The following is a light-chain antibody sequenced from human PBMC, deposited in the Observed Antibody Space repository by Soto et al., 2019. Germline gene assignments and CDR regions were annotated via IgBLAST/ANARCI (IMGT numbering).Light chain of an antibody. Sequence: EIVMTQSPATLSVSPGERATLSCRASQSVSANLAWYQQKPGRAPRPPIYGASTRATGIPATFSGSGSGTEFTLTISSLQSEDFAVYYGQQYNNWPRTFGQGTKVEIK. J-gene: IGKJ1*01. CDR2: GAS. V-gene: IGKV3-15*01. CDR3: QQYNNWPRT. CDR1: QSVSAN.